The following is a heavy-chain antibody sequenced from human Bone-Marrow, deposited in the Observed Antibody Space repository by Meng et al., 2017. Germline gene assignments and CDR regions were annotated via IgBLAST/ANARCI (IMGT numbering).Heavy chain of an antibody. Sequence: GGSLRLSCAASGFTFSSYSMNWVRQAPGKGLEWVSSISSSSSYIYYADSVKGRFTISRDNAKNSLYLQMNSLRAEDTAVYYCASSNSSSWYLVDYYYGMDVWGQGTTVTVSS. J-gene: IGHJ6*02. CDR3: ASSNSSSWYLVDYYYGMDV. CDR1: GFTFSSYS. CDR2: ISSSSSYI. D-gene: IGHD6-13*01. V-gene: IGHV3-21*01.